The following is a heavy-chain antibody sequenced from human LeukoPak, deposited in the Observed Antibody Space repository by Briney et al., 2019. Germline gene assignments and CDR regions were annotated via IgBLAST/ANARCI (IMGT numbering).Heavy chain of an antibody. D-gene: IGHD2-15*01. Sequence: GGSLRLSCAASGFTFSSYSMNWVRQAPGKGLEWVSSISSSSSYIYYADSVKGRFTISRDNAKNSLYLQMNSLRAEDTAVYYCARRYCSGGSCYGGDYWGQGTLVTVSS. CDR1: GFTFSSYS. J-gene: IGHJ4*02. CDR3: ARRYCSGGSCYGGDY. V-gene: IGHV3-21*04. CDR2: ISSSSSYI.